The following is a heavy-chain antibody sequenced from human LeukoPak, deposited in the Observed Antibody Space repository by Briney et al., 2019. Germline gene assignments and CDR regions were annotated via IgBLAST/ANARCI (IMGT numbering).Heavy chain of an antibody. J-gene: IGHJ2*01. Sequence: QSSGTLSLTCTVSGGSISSYYWGWIRQPPGKGLEWIGYIYYSGNTNYNPSLKSRVSISIDTSKNQFSLQLSSVTAADTAVYYCARDRDSSGLRDFDLWGRGTLVTVSA. CDR3: ARDRDSSGLRDFDL. CDR1: GGSISSYY. V-gene: IGHV4-59*01. D-gene: IGHD3-22*01. CDR2: IYYSGNT.